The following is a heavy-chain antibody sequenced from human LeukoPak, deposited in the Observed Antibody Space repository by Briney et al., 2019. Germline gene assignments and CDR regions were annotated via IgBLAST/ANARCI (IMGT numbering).Heavy chain of an antibody. J-gene: IGHJ6*03. D-gene: IGHD5-18*01. V-gene: IGHV4-34*01. CDR2: INHSGST. CDR3: ANRGYSYGPYSTYYYYYMDV. Sequence: SETLSLTCAVYGGSFSGYYWSWIRQPPGKGLEWIGEINHSGSTNYNPSLKSRVTISVDTSKNQFSLKLSSVTAADTAVYYCANRGYSYGPYSTYYYYYMDVWGKGPTVTVSS. CDR1: GGSFSGYY.